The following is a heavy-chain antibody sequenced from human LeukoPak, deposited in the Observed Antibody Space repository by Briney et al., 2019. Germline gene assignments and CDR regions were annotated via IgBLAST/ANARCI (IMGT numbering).Heavy chain of an antibody. CDR1: GFTFSSYG. J-gene: IGHJ4*02. CDR2: IWYDGSNK. V-gene: IGHV3-33*01. Sequence: PGGSLRLSCAASGFTFSSYGMHWVRQAPGKGLEWVAVIWYDGSNKYYADSVKGRFTISRDNSKNTLYLQMNSLRAEDTAVYYCARELFPSGPNPYPGIDYWGQGTLVTVSS. CDR3: ARELFPSGPNPYPGIDY. D-gene: IGHD4/OR15-4a*01.